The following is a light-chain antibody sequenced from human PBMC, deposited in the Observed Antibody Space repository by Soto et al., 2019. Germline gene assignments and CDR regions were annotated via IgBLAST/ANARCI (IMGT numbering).Light chain of an antibody. CDR1: QSVSTN. J-gene: IGKJ5*01. Sequence: EIVLTQSPATLSLSPGERATLSCRASQSVSTNLAWYQQKPGQSPRLLIYGASTRATGIPVRFSGSGSGTEFTLAISSLQSEDFAVYYCQQYNNWPRGTFGQGTRLEI. CDR2: GAS. CDR3: QQYNNWPRGT. V-gene: IGKV3-15*01.